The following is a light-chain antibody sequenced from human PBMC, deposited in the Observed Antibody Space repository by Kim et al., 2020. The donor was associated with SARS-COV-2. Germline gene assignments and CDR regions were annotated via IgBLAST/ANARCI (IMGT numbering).Light chain of an antibody. Sequence: SPRERATPSSSASQSNSNNYLAWYQKKHGQAPRLRIYGASSGATGIPGRFSGSGSGTDFTLTITRLRPEDFAVYYCQQYSSSPATFGQGTKVDIK. CDR3: QQYSSSPAT. V-gene: IGKV3-20*01. J-gene: IGKJ1*01. CDR2: GAS. CDR1: QSNSNNY.